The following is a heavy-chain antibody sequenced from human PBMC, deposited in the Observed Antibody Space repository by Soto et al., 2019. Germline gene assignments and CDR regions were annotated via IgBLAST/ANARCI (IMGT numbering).Heavy chain of an antibody. Sequence: QVQLQQWGAGLLKPSETLSLTCAVYGGSFSGYYWTWIRQPPGTGLEWIGEINHSGSTNYNPSLKSRVTISVDTSKNQFSLKLTSVTAADTAVYYGARDKITGLFDYWGQGTVVTVSS. CDR2: INHSGST. D-gene: IGHD3-16*01. CDR3: ARDKITGLFDY. V-gene: IGHV4-34*01. CDR1: GGSFSGYY. J-gene: IGHJ4*02.